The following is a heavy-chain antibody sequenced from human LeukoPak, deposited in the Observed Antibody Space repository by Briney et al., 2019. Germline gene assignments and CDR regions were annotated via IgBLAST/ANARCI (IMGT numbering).Heavy chain of an antibody. Sequence: GGSLRLSCAASGFDFSSNWMHWVRHAPGQGLVWVSRIKGDGISTNYADSVKGRFTISRDIAKNTLYLQMNSLRAEDTGVYYCAKDHYWRIDYWGRGTLVTVSS. V-gene: IGHV3-74*01. CDR3: AKDHYWRIDY. J-gene: IGHJ4*02. CDR1: GFDFSSNW. CDR2: IKGDGIST. D-gene: IGHD2-15*01.